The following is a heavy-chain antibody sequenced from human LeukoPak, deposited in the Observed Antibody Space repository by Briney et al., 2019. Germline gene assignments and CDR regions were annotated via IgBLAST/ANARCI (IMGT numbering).Heavy chain of an antibody. V-gene: IGHV1-18*04. CDR1: GYIFTNYG. CDR3: ARVPPSAHQLFSFDY. D-gene: IGHD2-2*01. Sequence: GASVKVSCKASGYIFTNYGISWVRQAPGQGLEWMSWISANNGETRYAQNFQGRVTMTTDTSTTTAYMEPRSLRSDDTAVYYCARVPPSAHQLFSFDYWGQGTQVAVSS. CDR2: ISANNGET. J-gene: IGHJ4*02.